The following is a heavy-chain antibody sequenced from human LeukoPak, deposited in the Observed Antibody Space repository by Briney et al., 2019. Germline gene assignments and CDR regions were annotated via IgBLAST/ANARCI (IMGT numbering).Heavy chain of an antibody. Sequence: SETLSLTCTVSGGPISSYYWSWIRQPPGKGLEWIGYIYYSGSTNYNPSLKSRVTILVDTYKNQFSLKLSSVTTADTAVYYCARVNEHSSSSGGPINYYYYMDVWGKGTTVTVSS. CDR1: GGPISSYY. J-gene: IGHJ6*03. CDR2: IYYSGST. V-gene: IGHV4-59*01. D-gene: IGHD6-6*01. CDR3: ARVNEHSSSSGGPINYYYYMDV.